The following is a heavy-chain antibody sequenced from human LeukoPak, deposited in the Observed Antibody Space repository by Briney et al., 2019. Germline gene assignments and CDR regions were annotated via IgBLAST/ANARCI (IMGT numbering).Heavy chain of an antibody. D-gene: IGHD5-18*01. CDR3: ARHHEGSYGPDFDY. V-gene: IGHV4-30-4*01. CDR2: IYYSGST. J-gene: IGHJ4*02. Sequence: PSETLSLTCTVSGGSISSGDYYRSWIRQPPGKGLEWIGYIYYSGSTYYNPSLKSRVTISVDTSKNQFSLKLSSVTAADTAVYYCARHHEGSYGPDFDYWGQGTLVTVSS. CDR1: GGSISSGDYY.